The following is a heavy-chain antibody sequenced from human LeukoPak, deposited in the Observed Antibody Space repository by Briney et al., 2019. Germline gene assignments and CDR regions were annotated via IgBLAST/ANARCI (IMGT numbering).Heavy chain of an antibody. CDR2: IYYSGST. Sequence: PGGSLRLSCAVSGFRVSDYYMSWVRQAPGKGLEWIGSIYYSGSTYYNPSLKSRVTISVDTSKNQFSLKLSSVTAADTAVYYCARHGFRGYYDSSGSDYWGQGTLVTVSS. CDR1: GFRVSDYY. V-gene: IGHV4-39*01. J-gene: IGHJ4*02. D-gene: IGHD3-22*01. CDR3: ARHGFRGYYDSSGSDY.